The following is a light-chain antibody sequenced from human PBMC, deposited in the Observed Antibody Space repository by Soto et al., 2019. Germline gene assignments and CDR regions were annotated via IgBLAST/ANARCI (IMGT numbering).Light chain of an antibody. CDR2: DAS. J-gene: IGKJ1*01. Sequence: DIPMTQSPSSLSASVGDRVTIACRTSQAIGVYLAWYQQKPGRVPKLLIYDASFLESGVPSRFSGGGSGTDFTLTISSLQPEDVATYYCQKYDSVPWAFGQGTEVEI. CDR3: QKYDSVPWA. CDR1: QAIGVY. V-gene: IGKV1-27*01.